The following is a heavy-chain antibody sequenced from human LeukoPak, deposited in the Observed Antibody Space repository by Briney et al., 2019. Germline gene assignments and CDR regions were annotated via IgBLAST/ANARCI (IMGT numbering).Heavy chain of an antibody. J-gene: IGHJ3*02. CDR3: ASPVGGRDAFDI. CDR2: ISSSSSYI. Sequence: GGSLRLSCAGSGFTFSSHWIGWVRQAPGKGLEWVSSISSSSSYIYYADSVKGRFTISRDNAKNSLYLQMNSLRAEDTAVYYCASPVGGRDAFDIWGQGTMVTVSS. V-gene: IGHV3-21*01. CDR1: GFTFSSHW.